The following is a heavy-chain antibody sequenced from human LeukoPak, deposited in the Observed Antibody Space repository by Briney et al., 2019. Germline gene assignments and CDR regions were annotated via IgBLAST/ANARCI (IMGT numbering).Heavy chain of an antibody. CDR2: INYGGST. D-gene: IGHD3-10*01. V-gene: IGHV4-34*01. J-gene: IGHJ4*02. CDR3: ATTSGY. Sequence: PSETLSLTCAVYGWSFSGYYWYWIRQPPGKGLEWIGEINYGGSTNYNPSLKSRVTISADTSKTQFSLKMSSVTAADKAVYYCATTSGYWGEGSLVSVSS. CDR1: GWSFSGYY.